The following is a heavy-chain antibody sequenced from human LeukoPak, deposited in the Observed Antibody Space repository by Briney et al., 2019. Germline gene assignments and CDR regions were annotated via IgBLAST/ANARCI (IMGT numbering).Heavy chain of an antibody. CDR2: IYYSGST. CDR3: AREGYYDILTGPPGEYYYGMDV. CDR1: GGSISSYY. V-gene: IGHV4-59*01. D-gene: IGHD3-9*01. Sequence: SETLSLTCTVSGGSISSYYWSWIRQPPGKGLEWIGCIYYSGSTNYNPSLKSRVTISVDTSKNQFSLKLSSVTAADTAVYYCAREGYYDILTGPPGEYYYGMDVWGQGTTVTVSS. J-gene: IGHJ6*02.